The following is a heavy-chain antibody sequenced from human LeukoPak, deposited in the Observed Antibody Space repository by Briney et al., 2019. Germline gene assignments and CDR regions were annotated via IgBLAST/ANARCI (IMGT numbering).Heavy chain of an antibody. J-gene: IGHJ4*02. Sequence: PSETLSLTCTVSGGSISSSSYYWGWIRQPPGKGLEWVGSIYYSGSTYYNPSLKSRVTISVDTSKNQFSLKLSSVTAADTAVYYCARDSGGDSFDYWGQGTLVTVSS. D-gene: IGHD2-15*01. V-gene: IGHV4-39*07. CDR1: GGSISSSSYY. CDR2: IYYSGST. CDR3: ARDSGGDSFDY.